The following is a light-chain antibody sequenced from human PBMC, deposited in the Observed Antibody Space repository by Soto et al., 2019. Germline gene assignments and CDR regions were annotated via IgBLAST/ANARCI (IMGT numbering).Light chain of an antibody. Sequence: QSALTQPASVSGSPGQSITIACTGSSSDVGGYNFVSWHKQHPDQAPKLMIYEVSNRPSGVSNRFSASKSGNTASLTISGLQAEDEADYYCSSYTSSSTLVFGGGTKVTVL. CDR3: SSYTSSSTLV. J-gene: IGLJ3*02. V-gene: IGLV2-14*01. CDR1: SSDVGGYNF. CDR2: EVS.